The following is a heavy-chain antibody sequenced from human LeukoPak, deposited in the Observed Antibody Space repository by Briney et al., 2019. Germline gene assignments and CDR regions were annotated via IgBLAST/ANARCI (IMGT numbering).Heavy chain of an antibody. V-gene: IGHV3-74*01. CDR3: ARVLAVAGTGAFDM. D-gene: IGHD6-19*01. CDR1: GFTFSSHW. CDR2: INSDGSST. J-gene: IGHJ3*02. Sequence: PGGSLRLSCAASGFTFSSHWMHWVRQAPGKGLVWVSRINSDGSSTTYADSMKGRFTISRDNAKNTLYLQMNSLRAEDTAVYYCARVLAVAGTGAFDMLGQGTMVTVSS.